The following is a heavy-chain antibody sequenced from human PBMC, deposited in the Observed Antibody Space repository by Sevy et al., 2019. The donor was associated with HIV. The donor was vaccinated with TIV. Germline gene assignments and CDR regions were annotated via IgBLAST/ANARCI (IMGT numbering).Heavy chain of an antibody. Sequence: ASVKVSCKASGYTFTSYYMHWVRQAPGQGLEWMGIINPSGGSTSYAQKFQGRVTMTRDTSTSTVYMELSSLRSEDTAVYYCARSSTSSYYYYYMDVWGKGTTVTVSS. D-gene: IGHD2-2*01. CDR3: ARSSTSSYYYYYMDV. CDR2: INPSGGST. V-gene: IGHV1-46*01. CDR1: GYTFTSYY. J-gene: IGHJ6*03.